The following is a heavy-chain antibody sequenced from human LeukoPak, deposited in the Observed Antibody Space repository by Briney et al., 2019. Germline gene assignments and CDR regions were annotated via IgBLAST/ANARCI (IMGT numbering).Heavy chain of an antibody. Sequence: GGSLRLSCAASGFTFSSYAMSWVRQAPGKGLEWVSSISSSSSYIYYADSVKGRFTISRDNAKNSLYLQMNSLRAEDTAVYYCARDKVFDYGSGSYYFDYWGQGTLVTVSS. CDR2: ISSSSSYI. CDR1: GFTFSSYA. CDR3: ARDKVFDYGSGSYYFDY. V-gene: IGHV3-21*01. D-gene: IGHD3-10*01. J-gene: IGHJ4*02.